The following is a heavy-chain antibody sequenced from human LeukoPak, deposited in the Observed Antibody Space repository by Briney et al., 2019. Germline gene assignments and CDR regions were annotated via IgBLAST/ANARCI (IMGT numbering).Heavy chain of an antibody. V-gene: IGHV1-18*01. CDR3: ARGVETGEEPDWFNP. J-gene: IGHJ5*02. D-gene: IGHD7-27*01. Sequence: GASVKVSCKASGYTFTSYGISWVRQAPGQGLEWMGWISAYNGNTNYAQKFQGRVTITRNTSISTAYMELSSLRSEDTAVYYCARGVETGEEPDWFNPWGQGTLVTVSS. CDR2: ISAYNGNT. CDR1: GYTFTSYG.